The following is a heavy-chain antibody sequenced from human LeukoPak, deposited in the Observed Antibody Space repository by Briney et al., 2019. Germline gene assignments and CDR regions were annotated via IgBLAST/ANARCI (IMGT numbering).Heavy chain of an antibody. CDR1: GFTFSSYA. V-gene: IGHV3-64*01. CDR3: ARDLGDYGGEPDY. CDR2: ISSNGGST. Sequence: GGSLRLSCAASGFTFSSYAMHWVRQAPGKGLEYVSAISSNGGSTYYANSVKGRFTISRDNSKNTLYLQMGSLRADDTAVYYCARDLGDYGGEPDYWGQGTLATVSS. J-gene: IGHJ4*02. D-gene: IGHD4-17*01.